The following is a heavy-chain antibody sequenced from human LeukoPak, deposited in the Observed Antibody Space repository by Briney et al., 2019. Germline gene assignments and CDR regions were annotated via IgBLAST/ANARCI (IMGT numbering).Heavy chain of an antibody. Sequence: ASVKVSCKASGYTFTGYYMRWVRQAPGQGLEWMGWINPNSGGTNYAQKFQGRVTMTRDTSISTAYMELSRLRSDDTAVYYCARDPGYCSSTSCPEYWGQGTLVTVSS. CDR3: ARDPGYCSSTSCPEY. CDR1: GYTFTGYY. V-gene: IGHV1-2*02. D-gene: IGHD2-2*01. CDR2: INPNSGGT. J-gene: IGHJ4*02.